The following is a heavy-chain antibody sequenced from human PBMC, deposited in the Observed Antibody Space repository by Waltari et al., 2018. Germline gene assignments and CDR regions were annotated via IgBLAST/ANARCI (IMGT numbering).Heavy chain of an antibody. D-gene: IGHD3-10*01. J-gene: IGHJ6*02. V-gene: IGHV3-9*01. Sequence: EVQLVESGGGLVQPGRSLRLSCVASGFSFDDSAMHWVRQAPGKGLEWVSGINWNGNTKGYAESVKGRFTVSRDNAKNSLYLQMNNLRPEDTALYYCGKDKPGYYGSGSYYFYGGMDVWGQGTTVTVSS. CDR2: INWNGNTK. CDR3: GKDKPGYYGSGSYYFYGGMDV. CDR1: GFSFDDSA.